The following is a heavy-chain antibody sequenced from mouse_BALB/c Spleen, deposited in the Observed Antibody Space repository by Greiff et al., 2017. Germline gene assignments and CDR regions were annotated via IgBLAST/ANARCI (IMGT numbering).Heavy chain of an antibody. CDR2: INPYNGAT. Sequence: VQLQQSGPELVKPGASVKISCKASGYSFTGYYMHWVKQSHVKSLEWIGRINPYNGATSYNQNFKDKASLTVDKSSSTAYMELHSLTSEDSAVYYCARDYGYEAMDYWGQGTSVTVSS. J-gene: IGHJ4*01. D-gene: IGHD1-2*01. CDR3: ARDYGYEAMDY. V-gene: IGHV1-31*01. CDR1: GYSFTGYY.